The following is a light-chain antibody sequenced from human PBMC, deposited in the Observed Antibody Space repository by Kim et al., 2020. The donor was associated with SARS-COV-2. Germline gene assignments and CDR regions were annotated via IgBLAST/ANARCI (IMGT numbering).Light chain of an antibody. J-gene: IGLJ2*01. Sequence: GAPGQTVTISCTGSNIGPAYDVHWYQQFPGSAPKLLIYGDIHRPSGVPDRFSGSKSGTSASLAITGLQGEDEADYFCQTYDSGQVVFGGGTQLTVL. CDR1: NIGPAYD. V-gene: IGLV1-40*01. CDR3: QTYDSGQVV. CDR2: GDI.